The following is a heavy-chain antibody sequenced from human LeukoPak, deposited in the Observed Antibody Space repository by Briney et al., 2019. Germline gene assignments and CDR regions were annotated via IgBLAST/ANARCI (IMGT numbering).Heavy chain of an antibody. D-gene: IGHD5-18*01. J-gene: IGHJ4*02. CDR3: ARDLSGIAGYTYGRGIDY. CDR2: IKKDGSEK. V-gene: IGHV3-7*01. CDR1: GFTFSSHW. Sequence: GGSLRLSCAASGFTFSSHWMSWVRQAPGKGLERVANIKKDGSEKYYVDAVKGRFTISRDNAKTSLYLQMNSLRAEDTAVYYCARDLSGIAGYTYGRGIDYWGQGTLVTVSS.